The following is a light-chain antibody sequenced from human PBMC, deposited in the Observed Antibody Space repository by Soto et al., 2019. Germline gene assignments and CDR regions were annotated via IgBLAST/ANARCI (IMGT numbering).Light chain of an antibody. CDR1: QSVSSY. CDR3: QQRSNWRSWT. V-gene: IGKV3-11*01. Sequence: EIVLTQSPATLSLSPGERATLSCRASQSVSSYLAWYQQKPGQAPRLLIYDASNRATGIPARFSGSGSGTDFTLTISSLEPEDFAVSYCQQRSNWRSWTFGQGTKVEIK. CDR2: DAS. J-gene: IGKJ1*01.